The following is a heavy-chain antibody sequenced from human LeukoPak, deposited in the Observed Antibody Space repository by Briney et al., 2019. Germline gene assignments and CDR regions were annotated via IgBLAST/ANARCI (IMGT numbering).Heavy chain of an antibody. D-gene: IGHD6-13*01. CDR2: INIHKGGT. CDR1: GYTFTAYY. Sequence: ASVKVSCKASGYTFTAYYLDWVRQAPGQGLEWMGWINIHKGGTNYAQKFQGRVTMTRDTTISTAYMELISLRSDDTALYYCARGGSSSWYTPTDAFDFWGQGTMVTVSS. J-gene: IGHJ3*01. CDR3: ARGGSSSWYTPTDAFDF. V-gene: IGHV1-2*02.